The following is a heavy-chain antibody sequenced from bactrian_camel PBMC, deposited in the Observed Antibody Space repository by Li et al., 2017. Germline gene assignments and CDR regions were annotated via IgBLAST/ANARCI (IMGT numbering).Heavy chain of an antibody. Sequence: HVQLVESGGGSVQPGGSLRLSCASSGSIYDTMCMGWVRQAPGKEREGVAAISPGSGRRYYGDSVKGRFTISRDNAEHRLFLQLNDLKPEDTATYYCTQGKFGGGAGESSMPPSRSQGTQVTVSS. D-gene: IGHD1*01. CDR1: GSIYDTMC. V-gene: IGHV3S54*01. CDR2: ISPGSGRR. J-gene: IGHJ4*01.